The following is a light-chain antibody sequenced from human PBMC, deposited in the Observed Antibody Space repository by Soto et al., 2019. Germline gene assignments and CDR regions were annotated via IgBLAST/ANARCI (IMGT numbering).Light chain of an antibody. V-gene: IGLV2-14*01. Sequence: QSVLTQPASVSGSPGQSITISCTGTSSDVGGYNYVSWYQQHPGKGPKLMIYDVSNRPSGVSIRVSGSKSGNTASLTISGLQAEDEAEYYCSSYTGSRTYVFGTGIKVT. CDR3: SSYTGSRTYV. CDR1: SSDVGGYNY. CDR2: DVS. J-gene: IGLJ1*01.